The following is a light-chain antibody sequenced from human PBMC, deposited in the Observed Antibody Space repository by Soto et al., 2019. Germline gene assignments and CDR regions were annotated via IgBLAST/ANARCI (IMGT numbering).Light chain of an antibody. CDR3: QQYNNWPPT. CDR1: QSVSSN. V-gene: IGKV3-15*01. Sequence: EIVMTQSPATLSVSPGERATLSYRASQSVSSNLAWYQQKPGQAPRLLIYGASTRATGIPARFSGSGSGTEFTLTISSLQSEDFAVHYCQQYNNWPPTFGQGTKVDI. J-gene: IGKJ1*01. CDR2: GAS.